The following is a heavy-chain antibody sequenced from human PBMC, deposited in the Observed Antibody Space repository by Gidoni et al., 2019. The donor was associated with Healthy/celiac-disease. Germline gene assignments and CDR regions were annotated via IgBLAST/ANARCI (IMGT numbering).Heavy chain of an antibody. CDR1: GFTFSSYS. V-gene: IGHV3-21*01. J-gene: IGHJ2*01. CDR3: ARDRTVLYDILTGNPSPNWYFDL. D-gene: IGHD3-9*01. Sequence: EVQLVESGGGLVKPGGSLRLSCAAAGFTFSSYSMNGVRQAPGKGLDGVASISSSSSYIYYADSVKGRFTISRDNAKNSLYLQMNSLRAEDTAVYYCARDRTVLYDILTGNPSPNWYFDLWGRGTLVTVSS. CDR2: ISSSSSYI.